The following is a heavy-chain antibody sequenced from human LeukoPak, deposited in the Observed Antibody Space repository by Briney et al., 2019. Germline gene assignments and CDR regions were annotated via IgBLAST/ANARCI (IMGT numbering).Heavy chain of an antibody. Sequence: GGSLRLSCEASGFTFRNYGMHWVRQAPDKGLEWVAVISSDGNNKYYAYFVQGRFTITRDNAKNIVFLQMNSLRPDDTAVYYCARAYCSSTSCYPYYYYCYYMDVWGKGTTVTVSS. CDR2: ISSDGNNK. CDR3: ARAYCSSTSCYPYYYYCYYMDV. D-gene: IGHD2-2*01. CDR1: GFTFRNYG. J-gene: IGHJ6*03. V-gene: IGHV3-30*03.